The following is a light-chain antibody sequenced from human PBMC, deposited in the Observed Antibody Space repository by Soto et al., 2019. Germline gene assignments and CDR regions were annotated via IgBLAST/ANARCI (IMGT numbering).Light chain of an antibody. CDR1: QGVTNE. Sequence: DIQMTQSPSSLSASVGDRVIITCRASQGVTNELGWYQQKPGKAPKLLIYAASRLEPGVPSRLSGSGSGTDFTLTISRLEPEDFAAYYCQQFGSYPLTFGGGTRVEIK. V-gene: IGKV1-17*01. J-gene: IGKJ4*01. CDR3: QQFGSYPLT. CDR2: AAS.